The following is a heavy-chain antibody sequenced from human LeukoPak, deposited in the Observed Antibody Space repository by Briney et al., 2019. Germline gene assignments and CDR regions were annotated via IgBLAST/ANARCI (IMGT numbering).Heavy chain of an antibody. Sequence: PGGSLRLSCAASGFTFSSYSMNWVRLAPGKGLEWVSSISSSSSYIYYADSVKGRFTISRDNAKNSLYLQMNSLRAEDTAVYYCTRTPSAAAPFDYWGQGSLVTVSS. J-gene: IGHJ4*02. V-gene: IGHV3-21*03. CDR1: GFTFSSYS. CDR2: ISSSSSYI. CDR3: TRTPSAAAPFDY. D-gene: IGHD2-2*01.